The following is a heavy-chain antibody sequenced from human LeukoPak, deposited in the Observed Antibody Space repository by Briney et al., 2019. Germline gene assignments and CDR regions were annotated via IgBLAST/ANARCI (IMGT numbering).Heavy chain of an antibody. CDR3: ARSEVVLYFDY. CDR2: IYYSGST. CDR1: GGSISSGGYY. D-gene: IGHD2-2*01. V-gene: IGHV4-31*03. J-gene: IGHJ4*02. Sequence: PSETLSLTCTVSGGSISSGGYYWSWIRQHPGKGLEWIGYIYYSGSTYYNPPLKSRVTISVDTSKNQFSLKLSSVTAADTAVYYCARSEVVLYFDYWGQGTLVTVSS.